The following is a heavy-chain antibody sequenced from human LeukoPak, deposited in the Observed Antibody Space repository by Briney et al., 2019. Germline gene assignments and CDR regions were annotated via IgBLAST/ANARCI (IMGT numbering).Heavy chain of an antibody. V-gene: IGHV3-23*01. D-gene: IGHD6-25*01. CDR2: VTGSGGGT. CDR3: AKGAASALVDWFDP. Sequence: GGSLRLSCAASGFIFSNYAMMWVRQAPGKGLEWVSSVTGSGGGTFYADSVKGRFTISRDNSQNTLYLQMNSQGAEDTAVYYCAKGAASALVDWFDPWGQGTLVTVSS. J-gene: IGHJ5*02. CDR1: GFIFSNYA.